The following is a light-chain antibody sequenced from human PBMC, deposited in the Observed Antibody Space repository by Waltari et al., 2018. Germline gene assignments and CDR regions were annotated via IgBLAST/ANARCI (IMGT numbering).Light chain of an antibody. CDR2: RSD. J-gene: IGLJ3*02. CDR3: AAWDDSLNGRWV. V-gene: IGLV1-44*01. Sequence: QAGLPSPPPVPWTPGQRVTVPWFRRASNTGNHPLICSQPFPGKAPILHCYRSDQRPSGAPDRFSGSKSGTSASLAISGLQSEDEADYYCAAWDDSLNGRWVFGGGTKVTVL. CDR1: ASNTGNHP.